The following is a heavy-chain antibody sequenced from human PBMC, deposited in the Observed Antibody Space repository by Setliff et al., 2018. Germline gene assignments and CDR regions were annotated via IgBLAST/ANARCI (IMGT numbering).Heavy chain of an antibody. J-gene: IGHJ3*01. Sequence: SVKVSCKASGGTFGSSALSWVRQAPGQGLEWMGGIIPMFDTGIYAEKFQGRVTLGADESTSTVYMGLTRLRPEDTAIYYCARDKADYYDRSGYSGASDVWGQGTMVTVSS. CDR3: ARDKADYYDRSGYSGASDV. V-gene: IGHV1-69*13. CDR2: IIPMFDTG. D-gene: IGHD3-22*01. CDR1: GGTFGSSA.